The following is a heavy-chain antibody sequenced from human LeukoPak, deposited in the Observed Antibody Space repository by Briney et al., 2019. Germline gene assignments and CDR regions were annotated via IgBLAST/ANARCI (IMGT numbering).Heavy chain of an antibody. J-gene: IGHJ4*02. CDR1: GFAFSSYE. V-gene: IGHV3-48*03. CDR2: ISSDGSTI. D-gene: IGHD1/OR15-1a*01. CDR3: TRVGPNWNNFDY. Sequence: GGSLRLSCAASGFAFSSYEMNWVRQAPGKGLEWVSYISSDGSTIYYAGSVRGRFSISRDNAKNSLYLQMNSLTAEDTAIYYCTRVGPNWNNFDYWGQGALVTVSS.